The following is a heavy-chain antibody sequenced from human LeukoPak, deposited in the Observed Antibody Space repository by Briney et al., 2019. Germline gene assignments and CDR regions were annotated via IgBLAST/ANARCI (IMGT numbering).Heavy chain of an antibody. D-gene: IGHD6-13*01. CDR1: GFTFSSYA. J-gene: IGHJ6*03. CDR2: ISGSGGST. V-gene: IGHV3-23*01. Sequence: PGGSLRLSCAASGFTFSSYAMSWVRQAPGKGLEWFSAISGSGGSTYYADSVKGRFTISRDNSKNTLYLQMNSLRAEDTAVYYCAKASRRIAAAGTVRYYYYMDVWGKGTTVTVSS. CDR3: AKASRRIAAAGTVRYYYYMDV.